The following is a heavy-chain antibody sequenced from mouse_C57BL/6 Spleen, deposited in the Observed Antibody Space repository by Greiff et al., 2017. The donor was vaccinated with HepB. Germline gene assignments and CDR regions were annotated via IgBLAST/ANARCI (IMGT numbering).Heavy chain of an antibody. J-gene: IGHJ4*01. CDR1: GYTFTSYW. Sequence: VQLQQPGAELVKPGASVKMSCKASGYTFTSYWITWVKQRPGQGLEWIGDIYPGSGSTNYNEKFKSKATLTVDTSSSTAYMQLSSLTSEDSAVYYCARGPPTYDYDEGYAMDYWGQGTSVTVSS. D-gene: IGHD2-4*01. CDR3: ARGPPTYDYDEGYAMDY. CDR2: IYPGSGST. V-gene: IGHV1-55*01.